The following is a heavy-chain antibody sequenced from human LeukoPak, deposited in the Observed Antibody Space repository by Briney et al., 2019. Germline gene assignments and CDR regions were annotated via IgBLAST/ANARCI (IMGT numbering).Heavy chain of an antibody. CDR1: GYSFTSYW. V-gene: IGHV5-51*01. CDR3: ARLRDSSGYPGLFDY. D-gene: IGHD3-22*01. Sequence: GESLKISCKGSGYSFTSYWIGWVRQMPGKGLEWMGIINPGDSDTRYSPSFQGQVTISADKSISTAYLQWSSLKVSDTAMYYCARLRDSSGYPGLFDYWGQGTLVTVSS. CDR2: INPGDSDT. J-gene: IGHJ4*02.